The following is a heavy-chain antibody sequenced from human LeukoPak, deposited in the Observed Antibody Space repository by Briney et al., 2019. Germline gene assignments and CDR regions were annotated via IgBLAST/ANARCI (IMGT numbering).Heavy chain of an antibody. Sequence: GGSLRLSCAASGFTFSSYAMSWVRQAPGKGLEWVSAISGSGGSTYYADSVKGRFTISRDNAKNSLFLQMNSLRAEDTAVYYCARDTALDLPYFDYWGQGTLVTASS. CDR1: GFTFSSYA. V-gene: IGHV3-23*01. J-gene: IGHJ4*02. D-gene: IGHD4-17*01. CDR2: ISGSGGST. CDR3: ARDTALDLPYFDY.